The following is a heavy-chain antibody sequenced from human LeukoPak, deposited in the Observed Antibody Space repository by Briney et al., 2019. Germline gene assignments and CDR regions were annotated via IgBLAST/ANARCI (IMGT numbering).Heavy chain of an antibody. J-gene: IGHJ4*02. CDR3: TRLIAAAGKD. V-gene: IGHV3-73*01. Sequence: GGSLKLSCAASGFTFSGSAMHWVRQASGKGLEWVGRIRSKANSYATVYAASVKGRFTISRDDSKNTAYLQMNSLKTEDTAVYYCTRLIAAAGKDWGQGTLVTVSS. D-gene: IGHD6-13*01. CDR1: GFTFSGSA. CDR2: IRSKANSYAT.